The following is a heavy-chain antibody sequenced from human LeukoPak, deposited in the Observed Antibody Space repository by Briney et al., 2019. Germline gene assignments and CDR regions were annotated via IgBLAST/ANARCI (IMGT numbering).Heavy chain of an antibody. CDR1: GFTFSSYW. CDR2: INSDGSST. V-gene: IGHV3-74*01. CDR3: AKSSRREWELLLRWFDP. Sequence: GGSLRLSCAASGFTFSSYWVHWVRQAPGKGLVWVSRINSDGSSTSYADSVKGRFTISRDNSKNTLYLQMNSLRAEDTAVYYCAKSSRREWELLLRWFDPWGQGTLVTVSS. J-gene: IGHJ5*02. D-gene: IGHD1-26*01.